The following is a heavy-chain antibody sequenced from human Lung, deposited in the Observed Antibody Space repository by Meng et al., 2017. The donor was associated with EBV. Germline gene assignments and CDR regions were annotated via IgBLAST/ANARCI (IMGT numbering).Heavy chain of an antibody. CDR3: ARDSEAADY. CDR2: INTNTGKP. J-gene: IGHJ4*02. Sequence: QVQLVQSGFELKKPGALVTISGKASGYTFTTYGMNWVRQAPGQGLEWMGWINTNTGKPTYAQGLTGRFVFSLDTSVSTAYLQISSLKAEDTAVYYCARDSEAADYWGQGTLVTVSS. D-gene: IGHD6-25*01. CDR1: GYTFTTYG. V-gene: IGHV7-4-1*02.